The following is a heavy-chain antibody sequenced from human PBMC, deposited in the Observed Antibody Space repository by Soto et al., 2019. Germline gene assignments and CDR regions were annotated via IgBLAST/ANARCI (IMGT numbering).Heavy chain of an antibody. CDR3: ARDGVAAGNINFDY. CDR2: ISGGNGNT. D-gene: IGHD6-19*01. Sequence: ASVKVSCKASGYMFTKSAMHWVRQAPGQRLEWMGWISGGNGNTKYSPKLQDRVTITRDTSASTAYMKLSSLRSEDTALYYCARDGVAAGNINFDYWGQGTLVTVSS. V-gene: IGHV1-3*01. CDR1: GYMFTKSA. J-gene: IGHJ4*02.